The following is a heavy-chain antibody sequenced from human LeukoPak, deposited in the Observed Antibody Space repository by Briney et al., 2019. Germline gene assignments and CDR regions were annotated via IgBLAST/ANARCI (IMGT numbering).Heavy chain of an antibody. CDR2: IYSGGST. CDR1: GFSFSDYW. Sequence: GGSLRLSCAASGFSFSDYWMNWVRQAPGKGLEWVSVIYSGGSTYYADSVKGRFTISRDNSKNTLYLQMNSLRAEDTAVYYCARDLGNSGRFDYWGQGTLVTVSS. V-gene: IGHV3-53*01. D-gene: IGHD4-23*01. CDR3: ARDLGNSGRFDY. J-gene: IGHJ4*02.